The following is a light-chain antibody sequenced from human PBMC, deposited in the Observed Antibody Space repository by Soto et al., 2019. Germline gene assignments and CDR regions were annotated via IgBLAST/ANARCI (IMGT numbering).Light chain of an antibody. CDR1: SSDVGAYNY. V-gene: IGLV2-8*01. Sequence: QPVLTQPPSASGSPGQSVTISCTGTSSDVGAYNYVSWYQQHPGRAPKLMIYGVRKRPSGVPDRFSGSKSDNTASLTVSGLQAEDEADYYCSSYAGNNNFVVFGGGTKLTVL. CDR3: SSYAGNNNFVV. CDR2: GVR. J-gene: IGLJ2*01.